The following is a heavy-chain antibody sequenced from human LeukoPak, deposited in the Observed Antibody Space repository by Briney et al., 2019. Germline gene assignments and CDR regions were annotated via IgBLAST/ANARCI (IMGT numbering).Heavy chain of an antibody. J-gene: IGHJ3*02. D-gene: IGHD2-2*01. CDR2: ISYDRSNK. CDR3: ARIVVVPAAPDAFDI. Sequence: PGGSLRLSCAASGFTFSSYAMHWVRQAPGKGLEWVAVISYDRSNKYYADSVKGRFTISRDNSKNTLYLQMNSLRAEDTAVYYCARIVVVPAAPDAFDIWGQGTMVTVSS. CDR1: GFTFSSYA. V-gene: IGHV3-30-3*01.